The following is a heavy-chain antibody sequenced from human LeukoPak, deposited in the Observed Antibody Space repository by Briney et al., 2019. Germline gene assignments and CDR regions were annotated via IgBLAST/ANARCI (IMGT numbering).Heavy chain of an antibody. CDR2: IYSGGST. CDR1: GFTVSSNY. Sequence: GGSLRLSCAASGFTVSSNYMSWVRQVPGKGPEWVSVIYSGGSTYYADSVKGRFTISRDNSKNTLYLQMNSLRAEDTAVYYCARDRSVAAAGIDYWGQGTLVTVSS. V-gene: IGHV3-66*02. CDR3: ARDRSVAAAGIDY. D-gene: IGHD6-13*01. J-gene: IGHJ4*02.